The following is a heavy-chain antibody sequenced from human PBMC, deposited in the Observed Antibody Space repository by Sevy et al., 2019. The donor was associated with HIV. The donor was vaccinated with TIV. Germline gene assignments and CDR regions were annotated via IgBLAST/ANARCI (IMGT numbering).Heavy chain of an antibody. D-gene: IGHD1-26*01. J-gene: IGHJ6*02. CDR3: ARGPYSGSYYTPHYYYYYGMDV. CDR1: GFTFSDHY. CDR2: TRNKANSYTT. Sequence: GGSLRLSCAASGFTFSDHYMDWVRQAPGKGLEWVGRTRNKANSYTTEYAASVKGRFTISRDDSKNSLYLQMNSLKTEDTAVYYCARGPYSGSYYTPHYYYYYGMDVLGQRTPVTISS. V-gene: IGHV3-72*01.